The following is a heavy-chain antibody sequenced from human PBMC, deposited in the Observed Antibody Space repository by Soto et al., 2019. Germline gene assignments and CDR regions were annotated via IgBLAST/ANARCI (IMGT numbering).Heavy chain of an antibody. D-gene: IGHD4-17*01. CDR1: GGSISSYY. Sequence: PSETLSLTCTVSGGSISSYYWSWIRQPPGKGLEWIGYIYYSGSTNYNPSLKSRVTISVDTSKNQFSLKLSSVTAADTAVYYCAREEVTTGYFDYWGQGTLVTVSS. J-gene: IGHJ4*02. CDR3: AREEVTTGYFDY. V-gene: IGHV4-59*01. CDR2: IYYSGST.